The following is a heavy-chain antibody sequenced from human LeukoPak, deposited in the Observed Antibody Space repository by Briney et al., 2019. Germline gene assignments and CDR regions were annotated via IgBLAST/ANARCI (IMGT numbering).Heavy chain of an antibody. CDR1: GGSFSGYY. V-gene: IGHV4-34*01. J-gene: IGHJ5*02. CDR3: ARRGLYNWFDP. Sequence: SETLSLTCAVYGGSFSGYYWTWIRQPPGKGLEWIGEINHSGSTNYNPSLKSRVTISVDTSKNQFSLKLSSVTAADTAVYYYARRGLYNWFDPWGQGTLVTVSS. CDR2: INHSGST. D-gene: IGHD2-8*01.